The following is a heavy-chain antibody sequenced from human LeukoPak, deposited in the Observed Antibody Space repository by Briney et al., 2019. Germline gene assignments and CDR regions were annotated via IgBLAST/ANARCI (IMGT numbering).Heavy chain of an antibody. CDR1: GFTFSDYY. V-gene: IGHV3-11*01. CDR3: ARDRVYYDFWSGPNGMDV. Sequence: PGGSLRLSCAASGFTFSDYYMSWIRQAPGKGLEWVSYISSSGSTIYYADSVKGRFTISRDNAKNSLYLQMNSLRAEDTAVYYCARDRVYYDFWSGPNGMDVWGQGTTVTVSS. J-gene: IGHJ6*02. CDR2: ISSSGSTI. D-gene: IGHD3-3*01.